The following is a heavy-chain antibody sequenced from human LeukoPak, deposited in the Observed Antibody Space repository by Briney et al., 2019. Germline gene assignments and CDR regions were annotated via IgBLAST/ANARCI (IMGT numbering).Heavy chain of an antibody. CDR1: GYTFTAYY. J-gene: IGHJ4*02. CDR2: INPNSGDT. D-gene: IGHD5-24*01. Sequence: ASAKVSCKASGYTFTAYYIYWVRQAPGQGLEWMGWINPNSGDTNYAQKFQGRVAMAWDTSISTAYTDLLKLTSDDTAVYYCARGDVYNDYWGQGTLVTVSS. CDR3: ARGDVYNDY. V-gene: IGHV1-2*02.